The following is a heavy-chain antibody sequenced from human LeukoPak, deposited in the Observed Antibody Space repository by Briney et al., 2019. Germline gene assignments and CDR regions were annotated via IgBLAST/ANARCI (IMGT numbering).Heavy chain of an antibody. CDR1: GFTFSSYW. CDR3: ARLPGEYYMDV. J-gene: IGHJ6*03. V-gene: IGHV4-38-2*01. CDR2: IYHSGST. Sequence: GSLRLSCAASGFTFSSYWMSWVRQAPGKGLEWIGSIYHSGSTYCNPSLKSRVTISVDTSKNQFSLKLSSVTAADTAVYYCARLPGEYYMDVWGKGTTVTVSS. D-gene: IGHD1-14*01.